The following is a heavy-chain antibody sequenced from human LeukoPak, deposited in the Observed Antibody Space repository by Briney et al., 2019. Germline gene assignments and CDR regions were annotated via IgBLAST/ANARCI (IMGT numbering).Heavy chain of an antibody. CDR3: ATVVAVAGTLDY. CDR1: GYTLTELS. V-gene: IGHV1-24*01. Sequence: ASVKVSRKVSGYTLTELSMHRVRQAPGKGVEWMGGFDPEDGETIYAQKFQGRVTMTEDTSTDTAYMELSSLRSEDTAVYYCATVVAVAGTLDYWGQGTLVTVSS. D-gene: IGHD6-19*01. CDR2: FDPEDGET. J-gene: IGHJ4*02.